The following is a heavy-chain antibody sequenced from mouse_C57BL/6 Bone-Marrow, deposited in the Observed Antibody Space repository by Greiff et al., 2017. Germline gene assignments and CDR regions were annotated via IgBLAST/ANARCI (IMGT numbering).Heavy chain of an antibody. CDR2: IYPGNSDT. J-gene: IGHJ4*01. V-gene: IGHV1-5*01. D-gene: IGHD1-1*01. CDR1: GYTFTSYW. Sequence: EVQLQQSGTVLARPGASVKMSCKTSGYTFTSYWMHWVKQRPGQGLEWIGAIYPGNSDTSYNQKFKGKAKLTAVTSASTAYMELSSLTNEESAVYYCEDNGSSASAMDYWGQGNSVTVSS. CDR3: EDNGSSASAMDY.